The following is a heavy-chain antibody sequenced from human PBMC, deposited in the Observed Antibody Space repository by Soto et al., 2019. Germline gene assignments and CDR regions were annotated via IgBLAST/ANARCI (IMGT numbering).Heavy chain of an antibody. J-gene: IGHJ3*02. V-gene: IGHV3-66*01. CDR1: GFTVSSNY. D-gene: IGHD4-17*01. CDR3: ARDTTVTTDAFDI. Sequence: GGSLRLSCAASGFTVSSNYMSWVRQAPGEGLEWVSVIYSGGSTYYADSVKGRFIISRDNSKNTLYLQMNSLRAEDTAVYYCARDTTVTTDAFDIWGQGTMVTVSS. CDR2: IYSGGST.